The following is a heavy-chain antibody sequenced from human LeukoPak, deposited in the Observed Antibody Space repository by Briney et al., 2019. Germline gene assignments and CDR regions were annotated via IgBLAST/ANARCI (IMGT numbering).Heavy chain of an antibody. V-gene: IGHV1-3*01. Sequence: ASVKVSCKASGYTFTSCAMHWVRQAPGQRLEWMGWINAGNGNTKYSQRFQGRVTITRDTSASTAYMELSSLRSEDTAVYYCARANPGPFGYYFDYWGQGTLVTVSS. CDR2: INAGNGNT. CDR1: GYTFTSCA. J-gene: IGHJ4*02. CDR3: ARANPGPFGYYFDY. D-gene: IGHD3-10*01.